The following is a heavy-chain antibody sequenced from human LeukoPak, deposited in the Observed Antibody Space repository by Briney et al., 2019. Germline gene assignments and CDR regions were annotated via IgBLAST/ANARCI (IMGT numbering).Heavy chain of an antibody. Sequence: GASVKVSCKASGYTFTSYYMHWVRQAPGQGLEWMGIINPSGGSTSYAQKIQGRVTMTRDTSTSTVYMELSSLKSEDTAVYYCARTGLYDSSGYYYVSAWYYGMDVWGQGTTVTVSS. V-gene: IGHV1-46*01. CDR2: INPSGGST. J-gene: IGHJ6*02. CDR3: ARTGLYDSSGYYYVSAWYYGMDV. CDR1: GYTFTSYY. D-gene: IGHD3-22*01.